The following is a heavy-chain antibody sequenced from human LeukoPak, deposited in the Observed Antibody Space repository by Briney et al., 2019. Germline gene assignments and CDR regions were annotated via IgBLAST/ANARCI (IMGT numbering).Heavy chain of an antibody. Sequence: GGSLRLSCAASGFIFSSYWMAWVRQAPGEGLEWVANIKQHGTEKYYVDSVKGRFTISRDNAKNSLYLQMNSLRVEDTAVYYCARDRSGWQIGSGSFDYWGQGTLVTVSS. J-gene: IGHJ4*02. CDR3: ARDRSGWQIGSGSFDY. D-gene: IGHD3-10*01. CDR1: GFIFSSYW. V-gene: IGHV3-7*03. CDR2: IKQHGTEK.